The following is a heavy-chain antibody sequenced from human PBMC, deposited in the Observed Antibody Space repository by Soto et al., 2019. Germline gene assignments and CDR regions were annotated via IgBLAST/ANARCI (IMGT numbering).Heavy chain of an antibody. CDR1: GYTFTDYW. CDR2: IHPGDSDT. CDR3: ARLGYCSSTSCYTAHDAFDI. V-gene: IGHV5-51*01. J-gene: IGHJ3*02. D-gene: IGHD2-2*02. Sequence: PGVSLKISCKGSGYTFTDYWIGWARQMPGKGLEWMGIIHPGDSDTRYRPSFQGQVTMSADKSISTAYLQWSSLKASDTAMYYCARLGYCSSTSCYTAHDAFDIWGQGTMVTVSS.